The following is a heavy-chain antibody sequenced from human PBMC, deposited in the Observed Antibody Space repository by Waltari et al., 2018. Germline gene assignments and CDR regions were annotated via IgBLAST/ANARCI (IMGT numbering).Heavy chain of an antibody. CDR3: ARVFRSWYGYFYGLDV. D-gene: IGHD3-10*01. V-gene: IGHV4-4*02. J-gene: IGHJ6*02. CDR2: SSHTGNT. Sequence: QVQLQQSGPGLVKPSGTLSLTGAASRGPVTSINRGVWVRQPPGKGVEWIGESSHTGNTTYNPSLKSRVTISVDESRNQFSLKMTSMTAADSAMYFCARVFRSWYGYFYGLDVWGQGTTVIVSS. CDR1: RGPVTSINR.